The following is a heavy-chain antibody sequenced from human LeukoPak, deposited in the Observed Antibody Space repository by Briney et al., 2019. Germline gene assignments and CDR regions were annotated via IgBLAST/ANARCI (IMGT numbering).Heavy chain of an antibody. CDR2: ISSSSSYI. CDR1: GFTFSSYS. D-gene: IGHD6-19*01. V-gene: IGHV3-21*01. Sequence: GGSPRLSCAASGFTFSSYSMNWVRQAPGKGLEWVSSISSSSSYIYYADSVKGRFTISRDNAKNSLYLQMNSLRAEDTAVYYCARDLAAVAVNWGQGTLVTVSS. J-gene: IGHJ4*02. CDR3: ARDLAAVAVN.